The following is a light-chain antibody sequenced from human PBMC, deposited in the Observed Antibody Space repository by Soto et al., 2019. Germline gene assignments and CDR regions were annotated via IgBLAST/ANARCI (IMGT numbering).Light chain of an antibody. J-gene: IGLJ1*01. V-gene: IGLV2-14*01. CDR1: SSAVGADKS. CDR2: EVS. CDR3: SSYTSSSTYV. Sequence: QSVLTQPASVSGSPGQSITISCTGTSSAVGADKSVSWYQQHPGKAPKLMIYEVSYRPSGVSNRFSGSKSGNTASLTISGLQAEDEADYYCSSYTSSSTYVFGTGTKVTVL.